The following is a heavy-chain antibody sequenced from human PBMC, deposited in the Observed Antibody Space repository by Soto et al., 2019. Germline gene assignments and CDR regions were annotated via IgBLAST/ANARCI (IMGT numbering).Heavy chain of an antibody. CDR3: AKDRRIAAATRGDWFDP. Sequence: LRLSCAASGFTFSIYAMIWVRQAPGKGLEWVSAISGSGGSTYYADSVKGRFTISRDNSKNTLYLQMNSLRAEDTAVYYCAKDRRIAAATRGDWFDPWGQGTLVTVSS. V-gene: IGHV3-23*01. CDR1: GFTFSIYA. CDR2: ISGSGGST. D-gene: IGHD6-13*01. J-gene: IGHJ5*02.